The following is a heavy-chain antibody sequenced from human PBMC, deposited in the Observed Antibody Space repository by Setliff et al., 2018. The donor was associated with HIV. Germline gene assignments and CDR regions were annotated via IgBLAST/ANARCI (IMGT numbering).Heavy chain of an antibody. CDR2: IHYSGIT. Sequence: SETLSLTCTVSRASINGHWWSWIRQPPGKGLEWTGSIHYSGITHYNPSLKSRLTMSVDTSKNQVSLKLTSFTAADTAVYYCARYKCINFACVGFDIWGQGTVVTVSS. CDR3: ARYKCINFACVGFDI. CDR1: RASINGHW. J-gene: IGHJ3*02. V-gene: IGHV4-59*11. D-gene: IGHD3-9*01.